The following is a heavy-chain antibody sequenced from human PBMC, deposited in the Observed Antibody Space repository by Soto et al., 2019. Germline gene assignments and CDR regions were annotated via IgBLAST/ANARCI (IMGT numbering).Heavy chain of an antibody. Sequence: SETLSLTCSVSGAALNSGNYYWSWIRQVPGKGPEWIGHIYVTGAVDYNPSLRDRITISQDTSERQFSLNLRLVTAADTAVYYCARLGIATINDKWFDPWGQGTLVTVSS. V-gene: IGHV4-31*03. J-gene: IGHJ5*02. CDR2: IYVTGAV. CDR1: GAALNSGNYY. D-gene: IGHD5-12*01. CDR3: ARLGIATINDKWFDP.